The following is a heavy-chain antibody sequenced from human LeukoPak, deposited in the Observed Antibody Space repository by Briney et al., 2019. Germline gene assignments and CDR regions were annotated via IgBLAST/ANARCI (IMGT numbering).Heavy chain of an antibody. Sequence: SVKVSCKASGFSFPNSAIQWVRQARGQSLEWIGWIVVGSGSANYAQKFQERVTITRDMSTSTAYMELRSLRSEDTAVYYCAADELQWLHWGQGTLVTVSS. CDR3: AADELQWLH. D-gene: IGHD6-19*01. CDR1: GFSFPNSA. J-gene: IGHJ4*02. CDR2: IVVGSGSA. V-gene: IGHV1-58*02.